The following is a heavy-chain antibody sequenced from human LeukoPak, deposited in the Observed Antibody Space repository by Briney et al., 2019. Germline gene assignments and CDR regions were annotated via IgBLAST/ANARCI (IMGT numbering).Heavy chain of an antibody. CDR3: AKRPPGSGLDY. CDR1: GFIFSNYD. CDR2: IRYDGTNK. D-gene: IGHD3-10*01. V-gene: IGHV3-30*02. J-gene: IGHJ4*02. Sequence: GGSLRLSCATSGFIFSNYDMHWVRQAPGKGLEWMAFIRYDGTNKNYADSVQGRLTISRDNSKNTLYLQMTSLRVHDTALYYCAKRPPGSGLDYWGQGTLVTVSS.